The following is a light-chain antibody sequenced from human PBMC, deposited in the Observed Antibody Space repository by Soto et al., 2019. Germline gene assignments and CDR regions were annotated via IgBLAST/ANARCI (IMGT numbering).Light chain of an antibody. Sequence: EIVMTQSQGTLSVSPGDRFTLSWVASQSVRNNVAWYQQKPGQGPRLLLYDASTRATGIPARFSGSGYGTEFTLTSSSLQSEDFAVYYCQQYGISPLTFGQGTKVDIK. CDR2: DAS. CDR3: QQYGISPLT. CDR1: QSVRNN. J-gene: IGKJ1*01. V-gene: IGKV3-15*01.